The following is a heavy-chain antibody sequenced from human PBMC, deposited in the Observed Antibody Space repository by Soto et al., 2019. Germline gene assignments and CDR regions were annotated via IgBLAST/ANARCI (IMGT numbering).Heavy chain of an antibody. D-gene: IGHD5-18*01. Sequence: QVQLVETGGGVVQPGRSLRLSCAASGFTFSSYGMNWVRQAPGKGLEWVAVVSYDEITKYYADSVKGRFTISRDNSKNTVYLQMNSLRPEDTAVYYCAKPLGLLRRAMAHGSDYWGQGTLVTVSS. CDR1: GFTFSSYG. CDR2: VSYDEITK. J-gene: IGHJ4*02. V-gene: IGHV3-30*18. CDR3: AKPLGLLRRAMAHGSDY.